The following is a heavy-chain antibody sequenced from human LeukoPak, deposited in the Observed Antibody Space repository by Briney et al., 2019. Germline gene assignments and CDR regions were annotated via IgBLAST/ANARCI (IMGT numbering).Heavy chain of an antibody. CDR1: GYSISSGYY. Sequence: PSETLSLTCAVSGYSISSGYYWGWIRQPPGKGLEWNGSINHSGSTYYNPSLKSRVIISVDTSKNQFSLKLSSVTAADTAVYYCARIPALGYCTGTSCLDYWGQGTLVTVSS. J-gene: IGHJ4*02. CDR3: ARIPALGYCTGTSCLDY. V-gene: IGHV4-38-2*01. D-gene: IGHD2-2*01. CDR2: INHSGST.